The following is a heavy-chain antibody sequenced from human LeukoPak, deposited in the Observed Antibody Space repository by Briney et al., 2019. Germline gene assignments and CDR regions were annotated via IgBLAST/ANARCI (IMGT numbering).Heavy chain of an antibody. CDR1: GYTFTSYG. V-gene: IGHV1-18*01. D-gene: IGHD4-23*01. CDR2: ISAYNGNT. Sequence: GASVKVSCKASGYTFTSYGISWVRQAPGQGLEWMGWISAYNGNTNYAQKLQGRVTMTTDTSTSTAYMELRSLRSDDAAVYYCARDGYLVYVVTPQFADYWGQGTLVTVSS. CDR3: ARDGYLVYVVTPQFADY. J-gene: IGHJ4*02.